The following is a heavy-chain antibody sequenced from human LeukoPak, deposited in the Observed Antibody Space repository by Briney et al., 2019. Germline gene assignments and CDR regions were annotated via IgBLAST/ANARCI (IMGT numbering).Heavy chain of an antibody. D-gene: IGHD3-10*01. Sequence: PSETLSLTCTVSGAFMSSYYWSWIRQPPGKGLEWIGYIYYIWRTNYNPSLKSRVTISVETSKTQFSLKLDSVTAADSAVYYCASLEDYGSGSYHFDYWGQGTLVTVSS. CDR1: GAFMSSYY. CDR2: IYYIWRT. CDR3: ASLEDYGSGSYHFDY. J-gene: IGHJ4*02. V-gene: IGHV4-59*01.